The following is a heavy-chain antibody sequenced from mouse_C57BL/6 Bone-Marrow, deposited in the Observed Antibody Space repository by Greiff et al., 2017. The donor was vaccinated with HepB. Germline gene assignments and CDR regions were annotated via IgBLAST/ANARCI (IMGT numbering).Heavy chain of an antibody. V-gene: IGHV3-1*01. Sequence: DVKLQESGPGMVKPSQSLSLTCTVTGYSITSGYDWHWIRHFPGNKLEWMGYISYSGSTNYNPSLKSRISITHDTSKNHFFLKLNSVTTEDTATYYWARDQDYYGSSYAWFAYWGQGTLVTVSA. CDR3: ARDQDYYGSSYAWFAY. D-gene: IGHD1-1*01. CDR2: ISYSGST. J-gene: IGHJ3*01. CDR1: GYSITSGYD.